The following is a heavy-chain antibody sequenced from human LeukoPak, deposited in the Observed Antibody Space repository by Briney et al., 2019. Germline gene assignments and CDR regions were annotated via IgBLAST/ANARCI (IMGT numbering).Heavy chain of an antibody. CDR3: TTPYVDTAMFDY. CDR1: GFTFSNAW. Sequence: PGGSLRLSCAASGFTFSNAWMSWVRRAPGKGLEWVGRIKSKTDGGTTDYAAPVKGRFTISRDDSKNTLYLQMNSLKTEDTAVYYCTTPYVDTAMFDYWGQGTLVTVSS. D-gene: IGHD5-18*01. V-gene: IGHV3-15*01. CDR2: IKSKTDGGTT. J-gene: IGHJ4*02.